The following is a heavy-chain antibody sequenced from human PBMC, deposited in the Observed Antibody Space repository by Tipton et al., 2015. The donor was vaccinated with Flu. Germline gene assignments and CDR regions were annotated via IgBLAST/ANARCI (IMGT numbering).Heavy chain of an antibody. D-gene: IGHD4-23*01. V-gene: IGHV4-31*03. CDR2: IYYSGST. CDR1: GGSISGGGAY. J-gene: IGHJ6*02. Sequence: TLSLTCTVSGGSISGGGAYWSWIRQRPGKGLERIGCIYYSGSTYYNPPLESRVSISVETSKNQFSLKLNSVTAADTAVYYCARDQGFGGGLTYDYYVMDVWGQGTTVTVSS. CDR3: ARDQGFGGGLTYDYYVMDV.